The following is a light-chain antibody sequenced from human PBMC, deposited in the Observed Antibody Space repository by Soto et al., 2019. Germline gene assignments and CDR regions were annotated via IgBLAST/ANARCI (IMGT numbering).Light chain of an antibody. CDR1: NRDVGSYNL. CDR3: ISYTSDDVRYV. Sequence: QSALTQPASVSGSPGQSITIACTGTNRDVGSYNLVSWYQQRPGEAPKLIISEVRNRPSGISYRFTGSKSGNTASLTISGLQSEDEADYYCISYTSDDVRYVFGTGTKLTVL. CDR2: EVR. V-gene: IGLV2-14*01. J-gene: IGLJ1*01.